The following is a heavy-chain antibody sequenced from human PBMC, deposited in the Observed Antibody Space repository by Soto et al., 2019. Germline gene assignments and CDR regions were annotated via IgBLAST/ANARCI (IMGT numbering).Heavy chain of an antibody. CDR3: ARDGYSSSGTHYFDY. Sequence: ASVKVSCKASGYTFTGYYMHWVRQAPGQGLEWMGWINPNSGGTNYAQKFQGWVTMTRDTSISTAYMELSRLRSDDTAVYYCARDGYSSSGTHYFDYWGQGTLVTV. D-gene: IGHD6-13*01. CDR1: GYTFTGYY. J-gene: IGHJ4*02. V-gene: IGHV1-2*04. CDR2: INPNSGGT.